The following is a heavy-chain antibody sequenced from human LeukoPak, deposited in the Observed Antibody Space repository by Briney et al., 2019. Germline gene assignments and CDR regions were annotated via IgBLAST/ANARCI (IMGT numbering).Heavy chain of an antibody. CDR3: ARHYYDSSGYYYVGGFDY. D-gene: IGHD3-22*01. CDR2: IYYSGST. CDR1: GGSISNYY. V-gene: IGHV4-59*01. Sequence: SETLSLTCTVSGGSISNYYWSWIRQPPGKGLEWIGYIYYSGSTNYNPSLKSRVTISVDTSKNQFSLKLSSVTAADTAVYYCARHYYDSSGYYYVGGFDYWGQGTLVTVSS. J-gene: IGHJ4*02.